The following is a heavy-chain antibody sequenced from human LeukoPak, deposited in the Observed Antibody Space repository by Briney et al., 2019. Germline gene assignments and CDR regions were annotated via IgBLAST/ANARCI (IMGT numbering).Heavy chain of an antibody. CDR2: IIPIRGIA. CDR3: ARAANYYYGMDV. J-gene: IGHJ6*02. Sequence: SVKVSCKASGGTFSSYAISWVRQAPGQGLEWMGRIIPIRGIANYAQKFQGRVTITADKSTSTAYMELSSLRSEDTAVYYCARAANYYYGMDVWGQGTTVTVSS. V-gene: IGHV1-69*04. CDR1: GGTFSSYA.